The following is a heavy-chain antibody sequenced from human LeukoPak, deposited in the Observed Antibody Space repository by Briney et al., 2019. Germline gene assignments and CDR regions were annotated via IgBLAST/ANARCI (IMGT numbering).Heavy chain of an antibody. Sequence: PGGSLRLSCAASGFTFSTYNMNWVRQAPGKGLEWVSSITSSSSYTFYADSVKGRFTISRDNAKNSLYLQMNSLRAEDTAVYYCARLRLGELVFDYWGQGTLVTVSS. J-gene: IGHJ4*02. CDR1: GFTFSTYN. CDR3: ARLRLGELVFDY. CDR2: ITSSSSYT. V-gene: IGHV3-21*04. D-gene: IGHD3-10*01.